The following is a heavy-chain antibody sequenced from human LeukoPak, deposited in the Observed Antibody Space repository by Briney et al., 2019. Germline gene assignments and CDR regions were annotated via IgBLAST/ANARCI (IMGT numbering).Heavy chain of an antibody. CDR3: VRAWGETRYYYYGLDV. J-gene: IGHJ6*02. CDR2: LSDTGST. V-gene: IGHV4-59*01. D-gene: IGHD1-26*01. Sequence: PSETLSLTCTVSGYSISNYYWNWIRQPPGKALEWIGYLSDTGSTNYNPSLKSRVSISADTPKKQLSLKVRSVTAADTAVYYCVRAWGETRYYYYGLDVWGQGTTVTVSS. CDR1: GYSISNYY.